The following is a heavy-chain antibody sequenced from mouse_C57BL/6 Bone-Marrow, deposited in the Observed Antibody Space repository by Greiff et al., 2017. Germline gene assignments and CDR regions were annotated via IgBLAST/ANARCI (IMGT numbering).Heavy chain of an antibody. CDR1: GYTFTDYE. V-gene: IGHV1-15*01. Sequence: QVQLQQSGAELVRPGASVTLSCKASGYTFTDYEMHWVKQTPVHGLEWIGAIDPETGGTAYNQKFKGKAILTADKSSSTAYMELRSLTSEDSAVYYCTRREIYYDYPYYFDYWGQGTTLTVSS. J-gene: IGHJ2*01. CDR2: IDPETGGT. CDR3: TRREIYYDYPYYFDY. D-gene: IGHD2-4*01.